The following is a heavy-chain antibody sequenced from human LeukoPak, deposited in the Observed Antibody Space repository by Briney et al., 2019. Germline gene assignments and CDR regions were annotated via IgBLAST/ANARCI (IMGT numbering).Heavy chain of an antibody. Sequence: NPSETLSLTCAVSGYYISNSNLWAWIRQPPGKGLEWIGYISYSGDTYYNASLTSRVTMSLDTSKNQFSLKLNSVTAVDTAMYYCATMQWLSQGGGFDYWGQGTLVTVSS. D-gene: IGHD6-19*01. CDR3: ATMQWLSQGGGFDY. CDR1: GYYISNSNL. CDR2: ISYSGDT. J-gene: IGHJ4*02. V-gene: IGHV4-28*01.